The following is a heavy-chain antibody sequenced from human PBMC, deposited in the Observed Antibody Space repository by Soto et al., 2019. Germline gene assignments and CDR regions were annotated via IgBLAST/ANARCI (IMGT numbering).Heavy chain of an antibody. Sequence: QVQVVESGGGVVQPGKSLRLSCAASGFIFSSYVMHWVRQAPGKGLEWVAVISYEGSNKYYADSVKGRFTISRDNSKNTLYLQMNSLRREDTAVYYCARDTGNDFWGGLTPFDPWGQGTLVTVSS. D-gene: IGHD3-3*01. V-gene: IGHV3-30-3*01. CDR3: ARDTGNDFWGGLTPFDP. CDR2: ISYEGSNK. CDR1: GFIFSSYV. J-gene: IGHJ5*02.